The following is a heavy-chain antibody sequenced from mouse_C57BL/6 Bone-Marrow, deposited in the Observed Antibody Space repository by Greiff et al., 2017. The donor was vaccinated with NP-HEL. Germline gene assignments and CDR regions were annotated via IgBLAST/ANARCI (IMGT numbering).Heavy chain of an antibody. Sequence: EVQLQPSGAELVRPGASVKLSCTASGFNIQDDYMHWVKQRPEPGLEWIGWIDPENGDTEYASKFQGTATITADTSSNTAYLQLSSLTSEDTAVYYCTTGFTTVAPDYWGQGTTLTVSS. CDR2: IDPENGDT. V-gene: IGHV14-4*01. D-gene: IGHD1-1*01. CDR3: TTGFTTVAPDY. CDR1: GFNIQDDY. J-gene: IGHJ2*01.